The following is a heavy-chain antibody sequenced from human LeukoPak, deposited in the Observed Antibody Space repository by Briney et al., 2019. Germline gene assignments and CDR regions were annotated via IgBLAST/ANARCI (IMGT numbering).Heavy chain of an antibody. CDR1: GFTFSGYG. V-gene: IGHV3-33*01. CDR3: AREYSNTWYGYFDY. Sequence: GGSLRLSCAASGFTFSGYGMHWVRQAPGKGLEWVAVIWYDGSNKYYADSVKGRFTISRDNSKNTLYLQVNSLRAEDTAVYYCAREYSNTWYGYFDYWGQGTLVTVSS. CDR2: IWYDGSNK. J-gene: IGHJ4*02. D-gene: IGHD6-13*01.